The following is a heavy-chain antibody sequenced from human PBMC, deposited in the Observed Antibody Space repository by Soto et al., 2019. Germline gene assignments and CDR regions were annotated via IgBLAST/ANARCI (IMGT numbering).Heavy chain of an antibody. CDR3: ARDLPRRAVAGTCLGY. D-gene: IGHD6-19*01. V-gene: IGHV3-30-3*01. CDR2: ISYDGSNK. Sequence: QVQLVESGGGVVQPGRSLRLSCAASGFTFSSYAMHWVRQAPGKGLEWVAVISYDGSNKYYADSVKGRFTISRDNSKNTLYLQMNSLRAEDTAVYYCARDLPRRAVAGTCLGYWGQGTLVTVSS. CDR1: GFTFSSYA. J-gene: IGHJ4*02.